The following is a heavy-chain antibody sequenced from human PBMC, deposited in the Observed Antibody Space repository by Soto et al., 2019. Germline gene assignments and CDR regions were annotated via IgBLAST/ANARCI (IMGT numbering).Heavy chain of an antibody. CDR1: GYTFTSYY. CDR2: INPSGGST. Sequence: ASVKVSCKASGYTFTSYYMHWVRQAPGQGLEWMGIINPSGGSTSYAQKFQGRVTMTRDTFTSTVYMELSSLRSEDTAVYYCARIGPRITIFGRVPPDYYYYYMDVWGKGTTVTVSS. CDR3: ARIGPRITIFGRVPPDYYYYYMDV. J-gene: IGHJ6*03. V-gene: IGHV1-46*03. D-gene: IGHD3-3*01.